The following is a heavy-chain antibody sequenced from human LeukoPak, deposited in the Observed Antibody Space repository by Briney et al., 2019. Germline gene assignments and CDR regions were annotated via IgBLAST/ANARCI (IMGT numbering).Heavy chain of an antibody. D-gene: IGHD4-17*01. CDR2: MNPNSGNT. J-gene: IGHJ4*02. CDR1: GYTFTSYD. V-gene: IGHV1-8*03. CDR3: PRGSDYGDRRLFGY. Sequence: GASVKVSCKASGYTFTSYDINWVRQATGQGLEWMGWMNPNSGNTGYAQKFQGRVTITRNTSISTAYMELSSLRSEDTAVYYCPRGSDYGDRRLFGYWCQGTLVTVSS.